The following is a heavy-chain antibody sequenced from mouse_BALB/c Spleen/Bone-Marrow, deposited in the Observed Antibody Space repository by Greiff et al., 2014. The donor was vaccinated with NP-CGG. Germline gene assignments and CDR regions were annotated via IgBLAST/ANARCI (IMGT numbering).Heavy chain of an antibody. Sequence: QVQLQQSGPELVRPGVSVKISCKGSGYTFTDYGMHWVKQSHAKSLEWIGLISLYSGNTNYNQKFKDKATMTVDKSSSTAYMELARLTSEDSAIYYCARRDYRYDETIDYWGQGTSVTVSS. V-gene: IGHV1-67*01. J-gene: IGHJ4*01. CDR2: ISLYSGNT. D-gene: IGHD2-14*01. CDR3: ARRDYRYDETIDY. CDR1: GYTFTDYG.